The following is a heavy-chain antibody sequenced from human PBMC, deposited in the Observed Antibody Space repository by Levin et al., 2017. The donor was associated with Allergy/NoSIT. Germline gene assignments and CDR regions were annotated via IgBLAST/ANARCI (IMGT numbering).Heavy chain of an antibody. J-gene: IGHJ4*02. D-gene: IGHD1-26*01. CDR2: ISGSGGST. CDR1: GFTFSSYG. V-gene: IGHV3-23*01. Sequence: GESLKISCAASGFTFSSYGMTWVRQAPGKGLEWVSTISGSGGSTYYADSVKGRFTISRDNSKNTLYLQMNSLRAEDTAVYYCARTDRRGWELVHFDYWGQGTLVTVSS. CDR3: ARTDRRGWELVHFDY.